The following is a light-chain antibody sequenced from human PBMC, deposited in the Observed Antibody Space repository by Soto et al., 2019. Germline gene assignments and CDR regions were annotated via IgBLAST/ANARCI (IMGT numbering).Light chain of an antibody. CDR3: CSYTSSETVV. J-gene: IGLJ7*01. CDR1: NSDVGKYDF. V-gene: IGLV2-23*02. CDR2: EVN. Sequence: QSAVTQPASVSGTPGQSITISCTGTNSDVGKYDFVSWYQHYPDKAPKFIIYEVNKRPSGVSHRFSGSKSGSTASLTISGLQAEDEAHYYCCSYTSSETVVFGGGTQLTVL.